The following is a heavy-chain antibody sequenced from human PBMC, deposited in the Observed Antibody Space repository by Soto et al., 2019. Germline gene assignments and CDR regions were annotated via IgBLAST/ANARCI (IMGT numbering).Heavy chain of an antibody. Sequence: PGGSHRLSSTASGLTCISYGMHWVRQATGKGLEWVAVISYDGSNKYYADSVKGRFTISRDNSKNTLYLQMNSLRAEDTAVYYCASSPPLGPAGPFDYWGQGTLVTVSS. J-gene: IGHJ4*02. CDR3: ASSPPLGPAGPFDY. CDR2: ISYDGSNK. V-gene: IGHV3-30*03. D-gene: IGHD2-2*01. CDR1: GLTCISYG.